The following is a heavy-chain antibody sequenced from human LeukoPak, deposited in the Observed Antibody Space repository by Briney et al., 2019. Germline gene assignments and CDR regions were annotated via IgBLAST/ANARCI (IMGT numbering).Heavy chain of an antibody. D-gene: IGHD3-22*01. CDR2: ITSSSASI. CDR3: ARDLYYFDSSGPTIEY. CDR1: GFTFSSYS. Sequence: PGGSLRLSCAASGFTFSSYSMNWVRQAPGKGLEWVSSITSSSASIYYADSVKGRFTISRDNAKNSLYPQMNSLRAEDTATYYCARDLYYFDSSGPTIEYWGQGTLVTVSS. V-gene: IGHV3-21*01. J-gene: IGHJ4*02.